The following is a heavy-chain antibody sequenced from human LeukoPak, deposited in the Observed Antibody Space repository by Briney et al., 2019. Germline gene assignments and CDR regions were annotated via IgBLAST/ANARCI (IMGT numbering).Heavy chain of an antibody. CDR3: ARYSMTTGFDY. CDR1: GGSFSGYY. V-gene: IGHV4-31*11. CDR2: IYYSGNT. Sequence: PSETLSLTCAVYGGSFSGYYWSWIRQHPGKVLEWIGYIYYSGNTYYNPSLKSRVTISVDTSKSQFSLKLSSVTAADTAVYYCARYSMTTGFDYWGPGTLVTVSS. J-gene: IGHJ4*02. D-gene: IGHD4-17*01.